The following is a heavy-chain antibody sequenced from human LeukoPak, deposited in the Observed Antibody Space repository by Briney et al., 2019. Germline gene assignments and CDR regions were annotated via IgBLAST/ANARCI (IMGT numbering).Heavy chain of an antibody. V-gene: IGHV3-23*01. CDR3: AKVPVVTYYYDSSGLSWFDP. J-gene: IGHJ5*02. CDR1: GFTFSSYA. CDR2: ISGSGGNT. D-gene: IGHD3-22*01. Sequence: PGGSLRLSCAASGFTFSSYAMSWVRQAPGKGLEWVSAISGSGGNTYYADSVKGRFTISRDNSKNTLYLQMNSLRAEDTAVYYCAKVPVVTYYYDSSGLSWFDPWGQGTLVTVSS.